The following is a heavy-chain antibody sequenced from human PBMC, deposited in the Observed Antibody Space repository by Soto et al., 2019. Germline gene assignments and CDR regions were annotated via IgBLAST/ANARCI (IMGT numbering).Heavy chain of an antibody. V-gene: IGHV4-39*01. D-gene: IGHD2-2*01. J-gene: IGHJ5*02. CDR2: IYYSGTS. CDR1: GGSIRDDTYY. Sequence: QLQLQESGPGLVKPSETLSLTCTVSGGSIRDDTYYWGWIRQPPGKGLEWIGSIYYSGTSSYNPSLKSGVTMSVDTSKKQLSLRLSSVTAADTAAYYCARLHCYSPNCVPLDPWGQGTLVIVSS. CDR3: ARLHCYSPNCVPLDP.